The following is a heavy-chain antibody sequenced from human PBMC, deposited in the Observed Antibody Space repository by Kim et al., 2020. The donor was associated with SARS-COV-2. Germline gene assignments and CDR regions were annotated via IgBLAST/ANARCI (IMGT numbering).Heavy chain of an antibody. D-gene: IGHD3-10*01. J-gene: IGHJ6*02. Sequence: ADSVKGRFTISRDNSKNTLYLQMNSLRAEDTAVYYCAKAPGNYYYYGMDVWGQGTTVTVSS. CDR3: AKAPGNYYYYGMDV. V-gene: IGHV3-23*01.